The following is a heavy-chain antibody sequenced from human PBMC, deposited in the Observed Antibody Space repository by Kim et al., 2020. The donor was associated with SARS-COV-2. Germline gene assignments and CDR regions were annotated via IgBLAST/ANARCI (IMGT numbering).Heavy chain of an antibody. CDR2: ILYDGSNK. J-gene: IGHJ4*02. D-gene: IGHD3-22*01. CDR3: ARADSSGYSFDY. V-gene: IGHV3-30*04. Sequence: GGSLRLSCAASGFTFSSYAMHWVRQAPGKGLEWVAVILYDGSNKYYADSVKGRFTISRDISKNTLYLQMNSLRAEDTAVYYCARADSSGYSFDYWGQGTLVTVSS. CDR1: GFTFSSYA.